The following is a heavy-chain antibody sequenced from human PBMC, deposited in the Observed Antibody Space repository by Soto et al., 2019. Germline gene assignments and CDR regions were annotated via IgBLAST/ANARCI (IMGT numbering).Heavy chain of an antibody. CDR3: ARDSRLAAAGPVFDY. CDR2: IYTSGST. V-gene: IGHV4-4*07. Sequence: QVQLQESGPGLVKPSETLSLTCTVSGGSISSYYWSWIRQPAGKGLEWIGRIYTSGSTNYNPSLKSRVTMSVDTSKNQFSLKLSSVTAADTAVYYCARDSRLAAAGPVFDYWGQGTLVTVSS. CDR1: GGSISSYY. D-gene: IGHD6-13*01. J-gene: IGHJ4*02.